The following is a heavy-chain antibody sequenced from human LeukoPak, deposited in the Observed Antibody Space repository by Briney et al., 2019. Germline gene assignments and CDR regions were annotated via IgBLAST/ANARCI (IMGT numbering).Heavy chain of an antibody. CDR2: IRYDGSNK. V-gene: IGHV3-30*02. J-gene: IGHJ3*02. CDR1: GFSFSSYG. CDR3: ARRLYSSGWYADGSDAFDI. Sequence: GGSLRLSCEASGFSFSSYGLHWVRQAPGKGLEWVAFIRYDGSNKYYADSVKGRFTISRDNSKNTLYLQMNSLRAEDTAVYYCARRLYSSGWYADGSDAFDIWGQGTMVTVSS. D-gene: IGHD6-19*01.